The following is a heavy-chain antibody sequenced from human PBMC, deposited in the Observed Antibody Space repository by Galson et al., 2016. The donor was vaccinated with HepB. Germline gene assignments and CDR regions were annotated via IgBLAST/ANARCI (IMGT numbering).Heavy chain of an antibody. CDR1: GFTFSSYD. V-gene: IGHV3-13*01. Sequence: SLRLSCAASGFTFSSYDLRWVRQPTGKGLEWVSGAGTAGDTYYPGSVKGRFTISRDNSKNTLYLQMNSLRAEDTALYFCAKCRSSDSTSCPNYWGQGTLVTVSS. CDR3: AKCRSSDSTSCPNY. J-gene: IGHJ4*02. D-gene: IGHD2-2*01. CDR2: AGTAGDT.